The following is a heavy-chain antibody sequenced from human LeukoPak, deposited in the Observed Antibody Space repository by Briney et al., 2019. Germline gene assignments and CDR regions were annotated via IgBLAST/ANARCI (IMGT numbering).Heavy chain of an antibody. CDR3: ARHSRPYSSGWYVWDY. CDR2: IYYSGST. V-gene: IGHV4-59*08. J-gene: IGHJ4*02. Sequence: SETLSLTCTVSGVSISSYYWSWIRQPPGKGLEWIGYIYYSGSTNYNPSLKSRVTISVDTSKNQFSLKLSSVTAADTAVYYCARHSRPYSSGWYVWDYWGQGTLVTVSS. CDR1: GVSISSYY. D-gene: IGHD6-19*01.